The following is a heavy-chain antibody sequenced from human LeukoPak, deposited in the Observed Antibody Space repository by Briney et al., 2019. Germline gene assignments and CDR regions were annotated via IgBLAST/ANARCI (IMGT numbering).Heavy chain of an antibody. CDR1: GFTFSSYA. V-gene: IGHV3-23*01. CDR3: ANGKSEYSSGWPSGTF. D-gene: IGHD6-19*01. CDR2: LSGSGATT. Sequence: GGSLRLSCAASGFTFSSYAMSWVRQAPGKGLEWVSALSGSGATTYYADSVKGRFTISRDNSKKTLYLQMNSLRAEDTAVYYCANGKSEYSSGWPSGTFWGQGTLVTVSS. J-gene: IGHJ4*02.